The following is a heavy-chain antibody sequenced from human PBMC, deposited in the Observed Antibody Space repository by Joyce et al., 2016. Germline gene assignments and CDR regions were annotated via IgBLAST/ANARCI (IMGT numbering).Heavy chain of an antibody. V-gene: IGHV1-2*06. CDR2: FNPNSGGT. CDR3: ARALHASFASAMDV. D-gene: IGHD2-21*01. J-gene: IGHJ6*03. Sequence: QVQLIQPGAEVKKPGASVKVSCKESGFRFSDYYINWGRQGPGQGLGVMGRFNPNSGGTDYVQNFQGRVTMTWDTSIGTAYMELSSLKSEDTAVYYCARALHASFASAMDVWGKGTAVIVSS. CDR1: GFRFSDYY.